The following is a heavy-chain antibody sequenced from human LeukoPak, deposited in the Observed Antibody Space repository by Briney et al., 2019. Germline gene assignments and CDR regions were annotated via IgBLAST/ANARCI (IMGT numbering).Heavy chain of an antibody. CDR2: IYFTGTT. D-gene: IGHD2-21*02. V-gene: IGHV4-59*01. CDR1: GVSIGSYS. J-gene: IGHJ6*01. CDR3: AREEPQTRLPEGLDV. Sequence: SETLSLTCAVSGVSIGSYSLSWVRQPPGRALEWVGYIYFTGTTNYNPSLKRGVTISVDTYRNQLSVSRTSVHAADRAVYYCAREEPQTRLPEGLDVWGQGTTVTVSS.